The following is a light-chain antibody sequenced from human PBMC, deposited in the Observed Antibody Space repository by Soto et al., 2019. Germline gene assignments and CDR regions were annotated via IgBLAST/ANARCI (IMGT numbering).Light chain of an antibody. CDR1: QDIYKY. CDR2: YGS. CDR3: QQYDRLPNT. Sequence: EIQLTQSPSSLSAALGDRVTFTCQASQDIYKYYKCYQQKPGKAPTLLIYYGSNLERAGPSRSSGSGAWTDFIPTVDSVQPEDAVTYYCQQYDRLPNTFGQGTKVDIK. J-gene: IGKJ2*01. V-gene: IGKV1-33*01.